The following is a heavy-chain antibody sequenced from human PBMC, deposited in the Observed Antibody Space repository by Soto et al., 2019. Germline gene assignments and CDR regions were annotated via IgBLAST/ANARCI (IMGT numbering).Heavy chain of an antibody. J-gene: IGHJ4*02. CDR3: ANSHVVPAAIFDY. V-gene: IGHV3-23*01. Sequence: PGGSLRLSCAASGFTFSSYAMSWVRQAPGKGLEWVSAISGSGGSTYYADSVKGRFTISRDNSKNTLYLQMNSLRAEDTAIYYCANSHVVPAAIFDYWGQGTLVTVSS. CDR1: GFTFSSYA. CDR2: ISGSGGST. D-gene: IGHD2-2*01.